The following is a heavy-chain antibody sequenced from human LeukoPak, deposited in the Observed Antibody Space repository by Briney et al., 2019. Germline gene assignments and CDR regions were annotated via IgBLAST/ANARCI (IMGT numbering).Heavy chain of an antibody. CDR2: ISGSGGSI. D-gene: IGHD1-26*01. Sequence: GGSLRLSCAASGFTFSNYAMSWVRQAPGKGLEWVSAISGSGGSIYYADSVKGRFTISRDNSKNTLYLQINTLRADDTAVYYCAKVGTHYLDSGSYPDYWGQGTLVTVSS. CDR1: GFTFSNYA. J-gene: IGHJ4*02. V-gene: IGHV3-23*01. CDR3: AKVGTHYLDSGSYPDY.